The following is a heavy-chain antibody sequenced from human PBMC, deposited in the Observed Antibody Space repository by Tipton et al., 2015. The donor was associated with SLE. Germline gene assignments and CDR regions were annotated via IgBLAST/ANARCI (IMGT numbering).Heavy chain of an antibody. CDR3: AKDLVPAADPNYYGMDV. CDR2: INHSGST. D-gene: IGHD2-2*01. Sequence: TLSLTCAVYGGSFSGYYWSWIRQPPGKGLEWIGEINHSGSTNYNPSLKSRVTISVDTSKNQFSLKLSSVTAADTAVYYCAKDLVPAADPNYYGMDVWGQGTTVTVSS. CDR1: GGSFSGYY. J-gene: IGHJ6*02. V-gene: IGHV4-34*01.